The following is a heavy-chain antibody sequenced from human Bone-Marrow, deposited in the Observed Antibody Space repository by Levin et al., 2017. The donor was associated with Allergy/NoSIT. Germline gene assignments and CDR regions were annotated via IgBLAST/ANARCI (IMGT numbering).Heavy chain of an antibody. J-gene: IGHJ4*02. D-gene: IGHD2-2*01. Sequence: ASVKVSCAASGFIFSNVGMSWVRQAPGKGLEWVSAITGGGTATYYADSVKGRFTISRDNSKNTLYLQMNSLRAEDTAVYYCAKESLGYCTSTSCYPGMGYWGQGTLVTVSS. V-gene: IGHV3-23*01. CDR3: AKESLGYCTSTSCYPGMGY. CDR1: GFIFSNVG. CDR2: ITGGGTAT.